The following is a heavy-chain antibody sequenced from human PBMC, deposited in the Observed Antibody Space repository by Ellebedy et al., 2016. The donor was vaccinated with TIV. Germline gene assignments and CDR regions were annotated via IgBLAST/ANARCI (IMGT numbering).Heavy chain of an antibody. CDR3: ARAWNYGSGMDV. D-gene: IGHD1-7*01. CDR2: ISAYNGNT. V-gene: IGHV1-18*04. CDR1: VYTFTSYG. Sequence: ASVKVSXXASVYTFTSYGISWVRQAPGQGLEWMGWISAYNGNTNYAQKFQGRVTITADKSTSTAYMELSSLRSEDTAVYYCARAWNYGSGMDVWGQGTTVTVSS. J-gene: IGHJ6*02.